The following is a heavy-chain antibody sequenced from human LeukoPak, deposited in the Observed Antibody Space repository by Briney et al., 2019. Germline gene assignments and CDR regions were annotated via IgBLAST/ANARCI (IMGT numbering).Heavy chain of an antibody. V-gene: IGHV1-69*05. Sequence: SVKVSCKASGGTFSSCAISWVRQAPGQGLEWMGGIIPIFGTANYAQKFQGRVTITTDESTSTAYMELSSLRSEDTAVYYCARGDYGDYYFDYWGQGTLVTVSS. CDR1: GGTFSSCA. CDR2: IIPIFGTA. D-gene: IGHD4-17*01. J-gene: IGHJ4*02. CDR3: ARGDYGDYYFDY.